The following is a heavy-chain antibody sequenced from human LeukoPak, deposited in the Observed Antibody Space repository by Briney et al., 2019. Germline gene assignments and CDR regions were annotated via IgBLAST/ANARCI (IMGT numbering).Heavy chain of an antibody. Sequence: GGSLRLSCAASGFTFSSYWMHWVRQAPGKGLVWVSRINSDGSSTSYADSVKGRFTISRDNAKNTLYLQMNSLRAEDTAVYYCAKDQVEGWLPYFDYWGQGTLVTVSS. D-gene: IGHD5-12*01. J-gene: IGHJ4*02. CDR2: INSDGSST. V-gene: IGHV3-74*01. CDR1: GFTFSSYW. CDR3: AKDQVEGWLPYFDY.